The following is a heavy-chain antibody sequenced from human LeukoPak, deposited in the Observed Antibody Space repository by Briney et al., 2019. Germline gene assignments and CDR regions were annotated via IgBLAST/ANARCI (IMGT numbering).Heavy chain of an antibody. CDR1: GGSIGSYY. CDR2: IYYSGST. J-gene: IGHJ5*02. Sequence: SETLSLTCTVSGGSIGSYYWSWIRQPPGKGLEWIGYIYYSGSTNYNPSLKGRVTISVDTSKNQFSLKLSSVTAADTAVYYCARWGPTTVVTLNWFDPWGQGTLVTVSS. CDR3: ARWGPTTVVTLNWFDP. V-gene: IGHV4-59*08. D-gene: IGHD4-23*01.